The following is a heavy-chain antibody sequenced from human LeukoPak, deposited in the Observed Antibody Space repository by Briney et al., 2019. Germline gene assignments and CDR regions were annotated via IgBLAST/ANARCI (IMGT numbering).Heavy chain of an antibody. Sequence: GGSLRLSCAASGFTFSSFAMSWVRQAPGKGLEWVSLITGSGNTYYADSVKGRFTISRDNSKNMLYLQMNSLRAEDTAVYYCARDRGFGQADVWGKGTTVTVSS. J-gene: IGHJ6*04. V-gene: IGHV3-23*01. CDR2: ITGSGNT. CDR3: ARDRGFGQADV. D-gene: IGHD3-10*01. CDR1: GFTFSSFA.